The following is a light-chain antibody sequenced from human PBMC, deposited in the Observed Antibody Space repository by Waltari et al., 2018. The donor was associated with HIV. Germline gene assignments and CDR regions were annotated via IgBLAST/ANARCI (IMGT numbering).Light chain of an antibody. V-gene: IGLV1-40*01. Sequence: QSVLTQPPSVSGAPGQRVTISCTGSSSNIGAGFDVHWYQQLPGTGPKLLIYVNSNRPSGVPDRFSGSKSGTSASLAITGLQAEDEADYYCQSYDSSLSGSVFGGGTKLTVL. CDR3: QSYDSSLSGSV. CDR1: SSNIGAGFD. J-gene: IGLJ3*02. CDR2: VNS.